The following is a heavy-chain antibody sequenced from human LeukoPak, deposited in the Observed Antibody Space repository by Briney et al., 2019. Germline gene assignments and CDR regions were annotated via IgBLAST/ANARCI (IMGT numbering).Heavy chain of an antibody. CDR3: ARNLVHLWNVSDF. D-gene: IGHD5-18*01. Sequence: GGSLRLSCAASGFTVSSNYMSWVRQAPGKGLEWVSSISGSGGSTYYADSVKGRFTVSRDNAKNSLYLQMSSLRAEDTAVYHCARNLVHLWNVSDFWGLGTMVTVSS. J-gene: IGHJ3*01. CDR1: GFTVSSNY. V-gene: IGHV3-23*01. CDR2: ISGSGGST.